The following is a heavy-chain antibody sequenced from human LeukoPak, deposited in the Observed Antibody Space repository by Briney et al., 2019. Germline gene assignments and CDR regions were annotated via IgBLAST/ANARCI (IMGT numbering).Heavy chain of an antibody. CDR1: GFTFSDYY. CDR3: AKDRSLDGGNSNGYFDS. Sequence: PGGSLRLSCAASGFTFSDYYMSWIRQAPGKGLEWVSYISSSSSYTNYADSVKGRFTISRDNSKNTLFLQMNSLRAEDTAVYYCAKDRSLDGGNSNGYFDSWGQGTLVTVSS. D-gene: IGHD4-23*01. V-gene: IGHV3-11*05. CDR2: ISSSSSYT. J-gene: IGHJ4*02.